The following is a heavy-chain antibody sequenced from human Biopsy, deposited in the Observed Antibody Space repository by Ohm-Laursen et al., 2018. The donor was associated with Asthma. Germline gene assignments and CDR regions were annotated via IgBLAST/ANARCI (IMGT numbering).Heavy chain of an antibody. Sequence: SLRLSCAASGFTFSSYSMHWVRQAPGRGPEYVSFIATDGSNKFYADSVKGRFTVSRDNSKHTLYLQMTGLRADDTGVYYCVKDHSAGYYYFDDWGQGAQVTVSS. J-gene: IGHJ4*02. CDR1: GFTFSSYS. D-gene: IGHD2-21*01. CDR2: IATDGSNK. V-gene: IGHV3-64D*08. CDR3: VKDHSAGYYYFDD.